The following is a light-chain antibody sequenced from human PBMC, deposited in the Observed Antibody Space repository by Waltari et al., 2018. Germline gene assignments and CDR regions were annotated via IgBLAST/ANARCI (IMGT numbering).Light chain of an antibody. CDR2: RSD. Sequence: QSLLTQPPSISGAPGQRVTISCSGGSSNIGRNSVNWYEQVPGTAPKLLIFRSDRRPSGVSDRFSGSKSGTSASLTITGLLSADEADYNCAAWDDSLNAWIFGGGTRLTVL. J-gene: IGLJ3*02. CDR1: SSNIGRNS. V-gene: IGLV1-44*01. CDR3: AAWDDSLNAWI.